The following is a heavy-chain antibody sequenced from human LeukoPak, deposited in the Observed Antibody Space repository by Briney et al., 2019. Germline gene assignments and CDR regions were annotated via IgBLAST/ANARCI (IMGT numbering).Heavy chain of an antibody. Sequence: SETLSLTCAVYGGSFSGYYWSWIRQPPGKGLEWIGEINHSGSTNYNPSLKSRVTISVDTSKNQFSLKLSSVTAADTAVYYCATASGEGSLCVLGRSNWFDPWGQGTLVTVSS. CDR1: GGSFSGYY. D-gene: IGHD1-26*01. V-gene: IGHV4-34*01. CDR2: INHSGST. CDR3: ATASGEGSLCVLGRSNWFDP. J-gene: IGHJ5*02.